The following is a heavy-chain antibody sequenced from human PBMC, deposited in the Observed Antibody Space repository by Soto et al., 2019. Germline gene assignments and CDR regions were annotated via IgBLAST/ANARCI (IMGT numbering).Heavy chain of an antibody. Sequence: EVQLLESGGGLVQPGGSLRLSCAASGFTFSTYAMNWVRQAPGNGLEWVSAISGSGGSIHYADSVKGRFTISRDNSKNTLYLQMNSLRAEETAVYHCVKGYWKGDVWGQGTTVTVSS. V-gene: IGHV3-23*01. J-gene: IGHJ6*02. CDR3: VKGYWKGDV. D-gene: IGHD1-1*01. CDR1: GFTFSTYA. CDR2: ISGSGGSI.